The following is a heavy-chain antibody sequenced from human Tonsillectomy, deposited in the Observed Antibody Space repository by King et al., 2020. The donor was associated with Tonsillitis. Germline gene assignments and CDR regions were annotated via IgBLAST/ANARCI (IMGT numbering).Heavy chain of an antibody. CDR1: GYSFTSYW. D-gene: IGHD3-10*02. V-gene: IGHV5-51*03. J-gene: IGHJ4*02. CDR2: IYPGDAAT. CDR3: ARRYYARHASVFLCDY. Sequence: QLVQSGAEVKKPGESLKISCTGSGYSFTSYWIGWVRQMPGKGLEWMGIIYPGDAATSYSPSFQGQVTISADKSISTAYLQWSSLKASDTAMYYCARRYYARHASVFLCDYWRQGSLVTV.